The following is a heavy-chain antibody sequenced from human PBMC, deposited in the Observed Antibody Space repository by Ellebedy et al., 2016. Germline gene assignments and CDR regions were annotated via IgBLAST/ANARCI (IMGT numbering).Heavy chain of an antibody. J-gene: IGHJ4*02. CDR2: VNTDGSRT. CDR1: GVTVGNYY. V-gene: IGHV3-74*01. Sequence: GESLKISXAASGVTVGNYYMHWVRQVPGKGLMWVSYVNTDGSRTDYADSVKGRFTVSRDNAKGTLYLQMNSLRDEDTAVYYCVKGGRWTSGLAPEWGQGTLVTVSS. CDR3: VKGGRWTSGLAPE. D-gene: IGHD3-16*01.